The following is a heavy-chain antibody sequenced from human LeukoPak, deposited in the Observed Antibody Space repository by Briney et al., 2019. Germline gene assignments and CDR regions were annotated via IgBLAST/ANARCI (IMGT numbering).Heavy chain of an antibody. Sequence: SVKVSCKASGGTFTSYAISWVRQAPGQGLEWMGGIIPIFGTANYAQKFQGRVTITADESTSTAYMELSSLRSEDTAVYYCARDLIDGDYVEGSDYWGQGTLVTVSS. CDR1: GGTFTSYA. CDR3: ARDLIDGDYVEGSDY. D-gene: IGHD4-17*01. CDR2: IIPIFGTA. V-gene: IGHV1-69*13. J-gene: IGHJ4*02.